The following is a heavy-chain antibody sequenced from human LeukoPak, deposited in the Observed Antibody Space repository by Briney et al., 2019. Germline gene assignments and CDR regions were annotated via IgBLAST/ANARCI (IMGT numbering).Heavy chain of an antibody. CDR1: GFRVSSNH. J-gene: IGHJ4*02. V-gene: IGHV3-53*01. CDR2: IYTGDVT. D-gene: IGHD3-22*01. CDR3: ARERDYDTYIDY. Sequence: PGGSLRLSCAVSGFRVSSNHMTWVRQAPVKGLEWVSLIYTGDVTYYADSVKGRFTISTDNSKNILYLQMDSLTAEDTALYYCARERDYDTYIDYWGQGTLVTVSS.